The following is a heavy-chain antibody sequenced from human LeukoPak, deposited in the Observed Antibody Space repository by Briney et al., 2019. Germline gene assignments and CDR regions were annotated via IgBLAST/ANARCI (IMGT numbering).Heavy chain of an antibody. Sequence: PGGSLRLSCAASGFTFSNYWMSWVRQAPGKGLECVANIKEDGSEEYYVDSVKGRFSISRDNAKNSLYLQMNSLRAEDTAVYYCARDWYSSSWHNYYYYYMDVWGKGTTVTVSS. CDR2: IKEDGSEE. CDR3: ARDWYSSSWHNYYYYYMDV. D-gene: IGHD6-13*01. V-gene: IGHV3-7*01. J-gene: IGHJ6*03. CDR1: GFTFSNYW.